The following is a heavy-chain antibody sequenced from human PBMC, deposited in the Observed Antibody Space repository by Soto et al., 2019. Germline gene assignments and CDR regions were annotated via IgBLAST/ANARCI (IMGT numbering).Heavy chain of an antibody. V-gene: IGHV1-69*13. CDR3: ASXLYYVSVPPNYYYGMDV. CDR2: IIPIFGTA. CDR1: GGTFSSCA. Sequence: SVKVSCKASGGTFSSCAISWVRQAPGQGLEWMGGIIPIFGTANYAQKFQGRVTITADESTSTAYMELSSLRSEDTAVYYCASXLYYVSVPPNYYYGMDVWGQGTTVTVSS. J-gene: IGHJ6*02. D-gene: IGHD3-16*01.